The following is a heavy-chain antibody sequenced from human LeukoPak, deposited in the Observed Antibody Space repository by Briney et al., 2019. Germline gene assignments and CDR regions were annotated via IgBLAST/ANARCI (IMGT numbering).Heavy chain of an antibody. V-gene: IGHV3-23*01. Sequence: GGSLRLSCAASGFTLSSYGMSWVRQAPGKGLEWVSAISGSGGSTYYADSVKGRFTISRDNSKNTLYLQMNSLRAEDTAVYYCAKGISCSGGSCYYYYYYMDVWGKGTTVTISS. CDR3: AKGISCSGGSCYYYYYYMDV. CDR2: ISGSGGST. J-gene: IGHJ6*03. D-gene: IGHD2-15*01. CDR1: GFTLSSYG.